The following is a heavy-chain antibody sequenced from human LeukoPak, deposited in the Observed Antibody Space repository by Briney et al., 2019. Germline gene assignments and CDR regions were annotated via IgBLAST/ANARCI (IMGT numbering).Heavy chain of an antibody. CDR3: ARTIRVAVAGIFDY. D-gene: IGHD6-19*01. Sequence: SETLSLTCTVSGGSISSYYWSWIRQPPGKGLEWIGYIYYSGSTDYNPSLKSRVTISVDTSKNQFSLKLSSVTAADTAVYYCARTIRVAVAGIFDYWGQGTLVTVSS. V-gene: IGHV4-59*08. CDR2: IYYSGST. CDR1: GGSISSYY. J-gene: IGHJ4*02.